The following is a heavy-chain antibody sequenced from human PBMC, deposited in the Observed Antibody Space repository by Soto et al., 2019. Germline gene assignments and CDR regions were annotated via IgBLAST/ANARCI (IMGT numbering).Heavy chain of an antibody. J-gene: IGHJ4*02. CDR2: ISFDGSNT. Sequence: QVQLVESGGGVVQPGRSLRLSCAASGSTFRSYGIHWVRQAPGKGLQWVATISFDGSNTHYVDSVQGRFTISRDNSVNTVFLKMKGWRVGDRAVFYWAKDTNLSAVSVFSFFAKWAQEPLVTVSS. D-gene: IGHD3-3*01. CDR3: AKDTNLSAVSVFSFFAK. CDR1: GSTFRSYG. V-gene: IGHV3-30*18.